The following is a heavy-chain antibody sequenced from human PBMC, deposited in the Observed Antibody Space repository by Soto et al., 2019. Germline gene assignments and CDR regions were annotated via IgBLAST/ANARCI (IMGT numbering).Heavy chain of an antibody. D-gene: IGHD6-19*01. J-gene: IGHJ4*02. V-gene: IGHV3-33*01. CDR1: GFNFSSYV. CDR2: IWYDGGNK. Sequence: QVQLVESGGGVVQPGRSLRLSCAASGFNFSSYVMHWVRQAPGKGLEWVAVIWYDGGNKYYADSVKGRFTISRDNSKNTLDLQMNSLRAEDTAVYYCARDGQWLPRDGLRSSYYVDYWGQGTLVTVSS. CDR3: ARDGQWLPRDGLRSSYYVDY.